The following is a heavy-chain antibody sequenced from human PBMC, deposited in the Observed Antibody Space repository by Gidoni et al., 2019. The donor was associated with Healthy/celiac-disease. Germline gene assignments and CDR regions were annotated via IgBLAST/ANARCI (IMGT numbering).Heavy chain of an antibody. CDR1: GGTFSSYA. D-gene: IGHD2-15*01. J-gene: IGHJ4*02. V-gene: IGHV1-69*01. Sequence: QVQLVQSGAEVKKPGSSVKVSCKASGGTFSSYAISWVRQAPGQGLEWMGGIIPISGTANYAQKFQGRVTITADESTSTAYMELSSLRSEDTAVYYCARMGYCSGGSCYSNVDYWGQGTLVTVSS. CDR2: IIPISGTA. CDR3: ARMGYCSGGSCYSNVDY.